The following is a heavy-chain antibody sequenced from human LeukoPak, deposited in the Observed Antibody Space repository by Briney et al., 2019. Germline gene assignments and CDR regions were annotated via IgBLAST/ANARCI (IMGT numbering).Heavy chain of an antibody. CDR3: ARNTYYYDSSDAFDI. CDR1: GYTFTSYG. V-gene: IGHV1-18*01. Sequence: ASVKVSCKASGYTFTSYGIGWVRQAPGQGLEWMGWISAYNGNTNYAQKLQGRVTMTTDTSTGTAYMELRSLRSDDTAVYYCARNTYYYDSSDAFDIWGQGTMVTVSS. J-gene: IGHJ3*02. D-gene: IGHD3-22*01. CDR2: ISAYNGNT.